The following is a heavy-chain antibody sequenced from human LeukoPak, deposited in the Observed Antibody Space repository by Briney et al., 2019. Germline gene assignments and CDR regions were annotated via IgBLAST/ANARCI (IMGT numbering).Heavy chain of an antibody. V-gene: IGHV3-30*02. Sequence: GGSLRLSCAASGFTFSSYGMHWVRQAPGKGLEWVAFIRYDGNNKYYADSVKGRFTISRDNSKNTLYLQMNSLRAEDTAVYYCTRDPRHFDYWGQGTLVTVSS. J-gene: IGHJ4*02. CDR2: IRYDGNNK. D-gene: IGHD6-6*01. CDR3: TRDPRHFDY. CDR1: GFTFSSYG.